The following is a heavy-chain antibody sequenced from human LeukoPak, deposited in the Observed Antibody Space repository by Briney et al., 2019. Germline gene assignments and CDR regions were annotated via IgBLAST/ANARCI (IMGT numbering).Heavy chain of an antibody. Sequence: SETLSLTCAVSGYSISNGYYWVWIRQPPGKGMERIGSLYHGDSFYYNTALEGRVSMSVDTTKNHFSLKLSFGTAADTAGYYCAKQHDSYYYYYIDVWGSRTTVTVSS. CDR1: GYSISNGYY. CDR2: LYHGDSF. J-gene: IGHJ6*03. CDR3: AKQHDSYYYYYIDV. V-gene: IGHV4-38-2*01.